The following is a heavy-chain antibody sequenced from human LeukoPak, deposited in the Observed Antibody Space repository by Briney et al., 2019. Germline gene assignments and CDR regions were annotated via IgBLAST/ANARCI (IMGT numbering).Heavy chain of an antibody. J-gene: IGHJ5*02. CDR1: GGSISSSGYY. Sequence: SETLSLTCTVSGGSISSSGYYWSWIRQPPGKGLEWIGEINHSGSTNYNPSLKSRVTISVDTSKNQFSLKLSSVTAADTAVYYCARGYCSGDSCYSWFDPWGQGTLVTVSS. V-gene: IGHV4-34*01. D-gene: IGHD2-15*01. CDR3: ARGYCSGDSCYSWFDP. CDR2: INHSGST.